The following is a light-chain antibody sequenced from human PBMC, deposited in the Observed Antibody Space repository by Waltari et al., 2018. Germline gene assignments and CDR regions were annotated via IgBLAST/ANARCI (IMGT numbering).Light chain of an antibody. J-gene: IGKJ1*01. CDR3: LQDYIYPWT. V-gene: IGKV1-6*01. Sequence: AIQMTQSPPPLSASVVDRVTITCRASQGIRNELGWYQQKPGKAPKLLIYAASSLQSGVPSRFSGSGSGTDFTLTISSLQPDDFATYYCLQDYIYPWTFGQGTKVEV. CDR1: QGIRNE. CDR2: AAS.